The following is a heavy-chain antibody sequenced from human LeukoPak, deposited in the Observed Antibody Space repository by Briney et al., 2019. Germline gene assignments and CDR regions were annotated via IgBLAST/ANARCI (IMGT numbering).Heavy chain of an antibody. CDR3: AKVGSPYCSGGSCYLDY. Sequence: PGGSLRLSCAASGFTFSGHWMSWVRQAPGKGLEWVSGISGSGGSTYYADSVKGRFTISRDNSKNTLYLQMNTLRAEDTAVYYCAKVGSPYCSGGSCYLDYWGQGTLVTVSS. D-gene: IGHD2-15*01. J-gene: IGHJ4*02. V-gene: IGHV3-23*01. CDR2: ISGSGGST. CDR1: GFTFSGHW.